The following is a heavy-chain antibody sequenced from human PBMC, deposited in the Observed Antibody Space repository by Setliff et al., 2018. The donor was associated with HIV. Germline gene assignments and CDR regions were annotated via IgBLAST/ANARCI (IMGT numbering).Heavy chain of an antibody. CDR3: AGDISVTHFSDTSPRTRVYFFDS. CDR1: EDPFYTFG. CDR2: VIPIFGTT. J-gene: IGHJ4*01. Sequence: SVKVSCQGSEDPFYTFGISWVRQAPGQGLEWMGSVIPIFGTTNHAQRFQDRVTITTDKATSTAYMELNSLRSEDAAVYYCAGDISVTHFSDTSPRTRVYFFDSWGHGTLVTVSS. D-gene: IGHD3-3*02. V-gene: IGHV1-69*05.